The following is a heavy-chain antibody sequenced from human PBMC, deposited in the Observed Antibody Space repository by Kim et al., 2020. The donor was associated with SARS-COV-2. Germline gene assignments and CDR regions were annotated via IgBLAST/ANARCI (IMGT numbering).Heavy chain of an antibody. J-gene: IGHJ3*02. CDR1: GFTFSSYS. CDR2: ISSSSSYI. V-gene: IGHV3-21*01. CDR3: ARDLNDYVWGSPHDAFDI. Sequence: GGSLRLSCAASGFTFSSYSMNWVRQAPGKGLEWVSSISSSSSYIYYADSVKGRFTISRDNAKNSLYLQMNSLRAEDTAVYYCARDLNDYVWGSPHDAFDIWGQGTMVTVSS. D-gene: IGHD3-16*01.